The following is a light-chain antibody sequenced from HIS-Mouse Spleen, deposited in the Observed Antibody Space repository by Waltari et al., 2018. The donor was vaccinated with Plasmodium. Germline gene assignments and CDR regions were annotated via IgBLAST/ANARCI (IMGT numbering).Light chain of an antibody. J-gene: IGLJ3*02. CDR2: EGS. V-gene: IGLV2-23*03. CDR1: SSDVGSYNL. Sequence: QSALTQPASVSGSPGQSITISCTGTSSDVGSYNLVSWYQQHPGTAPKLMIYEGSKRPSGGSNRFSGSKSGNTAFLTISGLQAEDEADYYCCSYAGSSTFVFGGGTKLTVL. CDR3: CSYAGSSTFV.